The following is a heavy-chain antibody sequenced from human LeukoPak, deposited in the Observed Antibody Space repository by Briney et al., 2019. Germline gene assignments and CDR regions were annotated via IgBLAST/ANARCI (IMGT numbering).Heavy chain of an antibody. J-gene: IGHJ4*02. Sequence: SETLSLTCAVSVYSICRGYYWGWIRQPPGKGLEWIGSIYHSGSTYYNPSLKSRVTISVDTSKNQFSLKLSSVTAADTAVYYCARDGRGAEVDFWGQGTLVTVSS. CDR2: IYHSGST. D-gene: IGHD3-10*01. V-gene: IGHV4-38-2*02. CDR1: VYSICRGYY. CDR3: ARDGRGAEVDF.